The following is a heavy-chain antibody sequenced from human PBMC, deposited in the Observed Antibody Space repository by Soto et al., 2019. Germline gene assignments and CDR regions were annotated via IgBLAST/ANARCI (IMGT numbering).Heavy chain of an antibody. CDR2: ISSDSTYT. CDR3: ASQELEPPPYFFDS. J-gene: IGHJ4*02. CDR1: GFTFPGSS. D-gene: IGHD1-1*01. V-gene: IGHV3-21*01. Sequence: GSLRLSCAASGFTFPGSSMNWVRQAPGKGLEWVSSISSDSTYTYYADSVKGRFTISRDNAKNSLYLQMSSLRAEDTAVYYCASQELEPPPYFFDSWGQGTLVTVSS.